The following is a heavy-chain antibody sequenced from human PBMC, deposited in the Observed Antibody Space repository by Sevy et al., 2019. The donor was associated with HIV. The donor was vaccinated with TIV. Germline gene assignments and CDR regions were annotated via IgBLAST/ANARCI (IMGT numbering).Heavy chain of an antibody. D-gene: IGHD2-2*01. J-gene: IGHJ3*02. CDR1: GGSFSGYY. CDR2: INHSGST. CDR3: ARHCGSTSCSHAFDI. Sequence: SETLSLTCAVYGGSFSGYYWSWIRQPPGKGLEWIGEINHSGSTNYNPSLKSRVTISVDTSKNQFSLKLSSVTAADTAGYYCARHCGSTSCSHAFDIWGQGTMVTVSS. V-gene: IGHV4-34*01.